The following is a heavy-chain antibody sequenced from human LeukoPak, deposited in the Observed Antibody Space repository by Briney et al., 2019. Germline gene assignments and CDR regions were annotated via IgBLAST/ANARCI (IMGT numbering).Heavy chain of an antibody. V-gene: IGHV4-59*01. CDR3: ARVGLTTRAFDI. CDR1: GGSISNYF. D-gene: IGHD3-9*01. Sequence: SETLSLTCIVSGGSISNYFWSWIRQPPGKGLEWIGYIYYTGSTNYNPSLKSRVTISVDTSKNQFSLKLSSVTAADTAVYYCARVGLTTRAFDIWGLGTMVTVSS. J-gene: IGHJ3*02. CDR2: IYYTGST.